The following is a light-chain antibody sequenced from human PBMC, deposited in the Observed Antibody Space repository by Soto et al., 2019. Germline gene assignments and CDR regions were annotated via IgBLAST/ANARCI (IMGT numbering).Light chain of an antibody. CDR2: GAS. Sequence: EIVMTQSPATLSVSPGERVLLSCRASQNVRAYLAWDQQKPGQAPGILIYGASTRTTSVAPRVSRSGSGTDFTLIISSLQSEDFGIYYCQQYLTWPLTFGGGTRVDVK. J-gene: IGKJ4*01. V-gene: IGKV3-15*01. CDR3: QQYLTWPLT. CDR1: QNVRAY.